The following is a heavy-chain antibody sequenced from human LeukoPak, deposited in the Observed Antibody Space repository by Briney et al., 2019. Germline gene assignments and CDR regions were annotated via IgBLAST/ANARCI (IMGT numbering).Heavy chain of an antibody. Sequence: GGSLRLSCAASGFTFDNYRMSWVRQAPGKGLEWVSTVNADGGNTYYADSVKGRCTISRDNSKSTLILQMNSLRVEDTALYYCTKRVKYGGTWDHFADWGQGTLVTVS. J-gene: IGHJ4*02. CDR2: VNADGGNT. V-gene: IGHV3-23*01. CDR3: TKRVKYGGTWDHFAD. D-gene: IGHD1-26*01. CDR1: GFTFDNYR.